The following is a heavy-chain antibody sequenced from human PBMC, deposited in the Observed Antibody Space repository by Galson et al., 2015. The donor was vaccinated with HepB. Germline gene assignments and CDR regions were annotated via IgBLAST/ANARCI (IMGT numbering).Heavy chain of an antibody. Sequence: SLRLSCAASGFTFGDYAMSWVRQAPGKGLEWVGFIRSETYGGTTEYAASVKGRFTISRGDSKPIADLQMNSLKTEDTAVYYCAQADEACFGGDHYSLDYWGQGTLVTVSS. CDR1: GFTFGDYA. J-gene: IGHJ4*02. D-gene: IGHD2-21*02. CDR3: AQADEACFGGDHYSLDY. CDR2: IRSETYGGTT. V-gene: IGHV3-49*04.